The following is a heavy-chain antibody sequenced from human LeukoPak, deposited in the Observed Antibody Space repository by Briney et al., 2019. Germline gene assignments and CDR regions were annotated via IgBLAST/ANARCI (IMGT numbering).Heavy chain of an antibody. D-gene: IGHD6-13*01. CDR3: ARTPNSSSWYGTYYFDY. CDR2: IYTSGST. CDR1: GGSISSYY. V-gene: IGHV4-4*07. Sequence: PSGTLSLTCTVSGGSISSYYWSWIRQPAGKGLEWIGRIYTSGSTNYNPSLKSRVTMSVDTSKNQFSLKLSSVTAADTAVYYCARTPNSSSWYGTYYFDYWGQGTLVTVSS. J-gene: IGHJ4*02.